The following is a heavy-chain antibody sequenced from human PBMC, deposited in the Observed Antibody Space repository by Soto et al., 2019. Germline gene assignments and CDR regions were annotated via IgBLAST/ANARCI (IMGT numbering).Heavy chain of an antibody. Sequence: GGSLRLSCAASGFTFSSYAMSWVRQAPGKGLEWVSAISGSGGSTYYADSVKGRFTISRDNSKNTLYLQMNSLRAEDTAVYYCANHLEYYDFWSGPTPDYWGQGTLVTVSS. CDR1: GFTFSSYA. J-gene: IGHJ4*02. CDR3: ANHLEYYDFWSGPTPDY. V-gene: IGHV3-23*01. D-gene: IGHD3-3*01. CDR2: ISGSGGST.